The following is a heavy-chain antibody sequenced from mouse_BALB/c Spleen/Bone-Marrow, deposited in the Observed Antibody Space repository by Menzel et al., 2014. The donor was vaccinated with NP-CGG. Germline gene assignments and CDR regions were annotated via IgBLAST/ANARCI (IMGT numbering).Heavy chain of an antibody. V-gene: IGHV5-12*02. D-gene: IGHD2-4*01. CDR3: ARHNYDETWFAY. J-gene: IGHJ3*01. Sequence: EVQLVESGGGLVQPGGSLKLSCATSGFTFSDYYMYWVRQTPEKRQEWVAYISNGGGSTYYPDTIKGRFTISRDNAKNTLYLQMSRLKSEDTAMYYCARHNYDETWFAYWGQGTLVTVSA. CDR2: ISNGGGST. CDR1: GFTFSDYY.